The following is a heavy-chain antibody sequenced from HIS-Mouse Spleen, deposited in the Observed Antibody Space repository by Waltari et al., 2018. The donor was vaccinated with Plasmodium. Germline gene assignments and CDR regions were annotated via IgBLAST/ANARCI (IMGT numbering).Heavy chain of an antibody. CDR3: ARVLSIAAAGKDAFDI. CDR2: IRGSAGST. V-gene: IGHV3-23*01. CDR1: GFTFSRYA. J-gene: IGHJ3*02. D-gene: IGHD6-13*01. Sequence: EVQLLESGGGLVQPGGSLGLSCAASGFTFSRYAMSWVREAPGKGLEWVSAIRGSAGSTDYADSVKGRFTISRDNSKNTLYLQMNSLRAEDTAVYYCARVLSIAAAGKDAFDIWGQGTMVTVSS.